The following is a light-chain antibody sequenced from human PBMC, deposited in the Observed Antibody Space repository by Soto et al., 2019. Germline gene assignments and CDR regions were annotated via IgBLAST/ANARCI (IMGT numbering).Light chain of an antibody. CDR1: SSDVGAYNY. CDR2: DVN. V-gene: IGLV2-8*01. CDR3: TSYGGRDNLI. J-gene: IGLJ2*01. Sequence: QSALTQPPSASGSPGQSVTISCTGTSSDVGAYNYVSWFQQHPGKAPKLIMSDVNKRPAGVPDRFSVSKSGNTASLTVSGLQAEDEADYYCTSYGGRDNLIFGGGTQLTVL.